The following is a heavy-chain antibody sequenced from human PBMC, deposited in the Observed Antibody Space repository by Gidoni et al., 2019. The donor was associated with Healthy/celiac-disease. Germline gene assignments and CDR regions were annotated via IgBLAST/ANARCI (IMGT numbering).Heavy chain of an antibody. J-gene: IGHJ4*02. Sequence: EVQLLESGGGLVQPGGSLRLSCSASGFTFRSYAMSWARQAPGKGLEWVSASSGSGGSTYYADSVKGRFTISRDNSKNTLYLQMNSLRAEDTAVYYCAKTRGYSKTYYFDYWGQGTLVTVSS. V-gene: IGHV3-23*01. CDR2: SSGSGGST. CDR1: GFTFRSYA. CDR3: AKTRGYSKTYYFDY. D-gene: IGHD6-13*01.